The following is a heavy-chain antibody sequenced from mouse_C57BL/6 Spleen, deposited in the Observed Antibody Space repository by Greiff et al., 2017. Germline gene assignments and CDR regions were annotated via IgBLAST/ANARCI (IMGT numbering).Heavy chain of an antibody. J-gene: IGHJ1*03. CDR3: ARKRYYDLDGGYFDV. Sequence: EVQLQESGPELVKPGASVKIPCKASGYTFTDYNMDWVKQSHGKSLEWIGDINPNNGGTIYNQKFKGKATLTVDKSSSTAYMELRSLTSEDTAVYYCARKRYYDLDGGYFDVWGTGTTVTVSS. V-gene: IGHV1-18*01. D-gene: IGHD2-4*01. CDR1: GYTFTDYN. CDR2: INPNNGGT.